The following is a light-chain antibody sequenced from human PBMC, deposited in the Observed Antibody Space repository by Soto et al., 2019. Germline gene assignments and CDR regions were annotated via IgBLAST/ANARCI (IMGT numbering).Light chain of an antibody. CDR2: DAS. Sequence: DIQLTQSPSTLSASVGDRVTITCRASQNIGTWLAWYQHRPGEGPKLLIHDASTLESGVPSRFIGGGSATEFSLTINSMESGDSGTYHCQQYATYSPSTFGQGTTVEIK. V-gene: IGKV1-5*01. J-gene: IGKJ1*01. CDR3: QQYATYSPST. CDR1: QNIGTW.